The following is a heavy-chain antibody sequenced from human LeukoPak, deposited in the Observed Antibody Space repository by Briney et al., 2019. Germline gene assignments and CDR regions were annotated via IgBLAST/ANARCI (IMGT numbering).Heavy chain of an antibody. CDR2: ISDSGHST. CDR3: AKGGSYAPLDY. CDR1: GFTFSSSA. Sequence: PGGSPRLSCAASGFTFSSSAMTWVRQAPGKGLEWVSAISDSGHSTIYTDSVKDRFTISRDNSKNTLYLQMNSLRAEDTAVYYCAKGGSYAPLDYWGQGTLVTVSS. J-gene: IGHJ4*02. D-gene: IGHD1-26*01. V-gene: IGHV3-23*01.